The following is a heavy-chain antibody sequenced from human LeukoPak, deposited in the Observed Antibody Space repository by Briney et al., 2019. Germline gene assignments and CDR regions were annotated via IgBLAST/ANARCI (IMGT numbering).Heavy chain of an antibody. D-gene: IGHD1-26*01. V-gene: IGHV3-7*01. CDR3: ARDKVVGATYFDY. Sequence: PGGSLRLSCAASGFTFSDYYMGWIRQAPGKGLEWVANIKQDGSEIYYVDSVKGRFTISRDNAKNSLYLQMNSLRVEDTAVYYCARDKVVGATYFDYWGQGTLVTVSS. CDR1: GFTFSDYY. J-gene: IGHJ4*02. CDR2: IKQDGSEI.